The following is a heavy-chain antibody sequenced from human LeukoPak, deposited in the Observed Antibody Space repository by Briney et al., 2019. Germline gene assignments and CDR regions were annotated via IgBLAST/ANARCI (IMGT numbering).Heavy chain of an antibody. CDR2: IKPNSGGT. CDR3: ARDLKRSRARWENLGLDP. Sequence: RVASVKVSCKASGYSFADYYMHWVRQAPGQGLEWMGWIKPNSGGTRSAQKFQGRVTMTRDTSISTAYMELSSLKYDDTAVYYCARDLKRSRARWENLGLDPWGQGTLVTVSS. CDR1: GYSFADYY. V-gene: IGHV1-2*02. D-gene: IGHD3-16*01. J-gene: IGHJ5*02.